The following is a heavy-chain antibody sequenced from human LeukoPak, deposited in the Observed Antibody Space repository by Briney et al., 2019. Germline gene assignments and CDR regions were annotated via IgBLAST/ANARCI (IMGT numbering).Heavy chain of an antibody. D-gene: IGHD3-9*01. V-gene: IGHV4-34*01. J-gene: IGHJ4*02. CDR3: ARANPVSYYDILTGFPPVYYFDY. Sequence: PLEALPLTFAFCVGFFSCYYCSWIRQPPGTGLDWIGVINHSGSTNYNPSLKSRVTISVDTSKNQFSLKLSSVTAADTAVYYCARANPVSYYDILTGFPPVYYFDYWGQGTLVTVSS. CDR1: VGFFSCYY. CDR2: INHSGST.